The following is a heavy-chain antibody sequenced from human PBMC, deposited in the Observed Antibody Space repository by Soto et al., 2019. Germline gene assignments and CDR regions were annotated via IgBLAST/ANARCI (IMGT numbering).Heavy chain of an antibody. V-gene: IGHV4-34*01. CDR2: INHSGSV. J-gene: IGHJ5*02. CDR3: AKGPQAGYYDSGIFYSSVP. D-gene: IGHD3-10*01. CDR1: GGSFHGYY. Sequence: QVQLQQWGAGVLTPSETLSLTCAVYGGSFHGYYWSWIRQPPGKGLEWIGEINHSGSVNFNPTFESRVSISLDTSKNQMSLQPSSVSAADTAVYYCAKGPQAGYYDSGIFYSSVPWGQGTLVTVSS.